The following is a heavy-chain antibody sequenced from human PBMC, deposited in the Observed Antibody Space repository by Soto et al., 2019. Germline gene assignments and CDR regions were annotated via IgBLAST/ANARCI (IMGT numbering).Heavy chain of an antibody. J-gene: IGHJ4*02. CDR1: GGSFSGYY. V-gene: IGHV4-34*01. Sequence: PSETLSLTCAVYGGSFSGYYWSWIRQPPGKGLEWIGEINHSGGTNYNPSLKSRVTISVDTSKNQFSLKLSSVTAADTAVYYCARRSSSWYDYWGQGTLVTVSS. D-gene: IGHD6-13*01. CDR2: INHSGGT. CDR3: ARRSSSWYDY.